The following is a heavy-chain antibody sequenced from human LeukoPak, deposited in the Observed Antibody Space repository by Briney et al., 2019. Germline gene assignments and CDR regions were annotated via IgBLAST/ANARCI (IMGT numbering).Heavy chain of an antibody. CDR2: IDPSDSYT. J-gene: IGHJ4*02. D-gene: IGHD5-18*01. Sequence: GESLKISCKGSGYSFTSYWISWVRQMPGKGLEWMGRIDPSDSYTNYSPSFQGHVTISADKSISTAYLRWGSLKASDTAMYYCAMGYSYDDYWGQGTLVTVSS. CDR3: AMGYSYDDY. CDR1: GYSFTSYW. V-gene: IGHV5-10-1*01.